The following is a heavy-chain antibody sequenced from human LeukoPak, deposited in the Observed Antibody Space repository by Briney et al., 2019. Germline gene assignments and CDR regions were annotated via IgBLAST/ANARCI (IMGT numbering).Heavy chain of an antibody. V-gene: IGHV4-34*01. J-gene: IGHJ4*02. CDR2: INHSGST. CDR1: GGSFSGYY. D-gene: IGHD4-23*01. Sequence: SETLSLTCAVYGGSFSGYYWSWIRQPPGKGLEWIGEINHSGSTNYNPSLKSRVTISVDTSKNQFSLKLSSVTAADTAVYYCARDDGGNFDYWGQGTLVTVS. CDR3: ARDDGGNFDY.